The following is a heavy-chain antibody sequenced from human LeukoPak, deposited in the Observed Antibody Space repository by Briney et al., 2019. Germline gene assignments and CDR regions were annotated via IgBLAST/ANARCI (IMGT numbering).Heavy chain of an antibody. CDR2: IYYSGST. V-gene: IGHV4-39*01. CDR3: ARGYSNYASEAFDI. CDR1: GGSISSSSYY. Sequence: SETLSLTCTVSGGSISSSSYYWGWIRQPPGKGLEWIGCIYYSGSTYYNPSLKSRVTISVDTAKNQFSLKLSSVTAADPAVYYCARGYSNYASEAFDIWGQGTMVTVSS. J-gene: IGHJ3*02. D-gene: IGHD4-11*01.